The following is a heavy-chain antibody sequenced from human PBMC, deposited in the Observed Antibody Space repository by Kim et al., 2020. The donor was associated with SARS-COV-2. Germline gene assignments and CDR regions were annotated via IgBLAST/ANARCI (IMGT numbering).Heavy chain of an antibody. J-gene: IGHJ4*02. CDR2: IYYSGST. CDR1: GGSISSYY. Sequence: SETLSLTCTVSGGSISSYYWSWIRQPPGKGLEWIGYIYYSGSTNYNPSLKSRVTISVDTSKNQFSLKLSSVTAADTAVYYCARSGGPWSSGWYDWGQGTLVTVSS. CDR3: ARSGGPWSSGWYD. V-gene: IGHV4-59*01. D-gene: IGHD6-19*01.